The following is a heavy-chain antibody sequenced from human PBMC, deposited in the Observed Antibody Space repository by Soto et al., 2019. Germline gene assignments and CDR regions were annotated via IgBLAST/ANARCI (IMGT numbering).Heavy chain of an antibody. CDR3: AKNEGYSRGWYLD. CDR1: GFTFSSYG. Sequence: EVQQLESGGGLVQPGGSLRLSCAASGFTFSSYGMSWVRQAPGKGLEWVSAISGSGGSTYNADSVKGRFTISRDNSKNTLYLQMNSLRAEDTAVYYCAKNEGYSRGWYLDWGQGTLVTVSS. D-gene: IGHD6-19*01. CDR2: ISGSGGST. V-gene: IGHV3-23*01. J-gene: IGHJ4*02.